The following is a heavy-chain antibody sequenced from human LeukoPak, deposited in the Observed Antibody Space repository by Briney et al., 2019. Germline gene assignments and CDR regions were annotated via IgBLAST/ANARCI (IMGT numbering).Heavy chain of an antibody. D-gene: IGHD1-7*01. CDR3: AREGEWEYNWNYPFDY. CDR1: VGSISSSSYY. CDR2: IYYSGST. V-gene: IGHV4-39*07. Sequence: SETLTLTRTVSVGSISSSSYYWGWVRQPPGKGLEWLGSIYYSGSTYYNPSLKSRVTISVDTSKNQFSLKLSSVTAADTAVYYCAREGEWEYNWNYPFDYWGQGTLVTVSS. J-gene: IGHJ4*02.